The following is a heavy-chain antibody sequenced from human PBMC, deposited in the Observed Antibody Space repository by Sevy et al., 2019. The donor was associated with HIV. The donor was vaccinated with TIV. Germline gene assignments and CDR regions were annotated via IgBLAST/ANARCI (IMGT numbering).Heavy chain of an antibody. J-gene: IGHJ5*02. Sequence: SETQSLTCSVSGGSTDSYYWSWIRQPAGKGLEWIGRIYASGSTAYNPSLQSRVSISIDKSKNRFSLSLTSLTAADTGVYYCARELPFATSSAWGQGTRVTVSS. CDR1: GGSTDSYY. D-gene: IGHD6-6*01. CDR3: ARELPFATSSA. CDR2: IYASGST. V-gene: IGHV4-4*07.